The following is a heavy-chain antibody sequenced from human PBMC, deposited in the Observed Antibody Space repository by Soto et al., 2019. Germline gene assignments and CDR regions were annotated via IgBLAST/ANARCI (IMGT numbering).Heavy chain of an antibody. CDR1: GYTFFTYD. D-gene: IGHD5-12*01. V-gene: IGHV1-18*01. CDR3: ARHHGPTTSENWFDP. CDR2: ISTYSGDT. Sequence: ASVKVSCKASGYTFFTYDISWVRQAPGQGLEWMGWISTYSGDTKYAQKFEGRVTMTTDTSTTTAYLELRSLRSDDTAVYYCARHHGPTTSENWFDPWGQGTLVTV. J-gene: IGHJ5*02.